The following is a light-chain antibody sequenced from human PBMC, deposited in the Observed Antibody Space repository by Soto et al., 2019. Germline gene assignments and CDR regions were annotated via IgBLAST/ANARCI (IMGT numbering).Light chain of an antibody. CDR3: QQRSNFLT. CDR1: QSVSRY. V-gene: IGKV3-11*01. CDR2: DAS. Sequence: EFVLTQSPATLSLSPGERATLSCRASQSVSRYLAWYQQKPGQAPRLLIYDASNRATGIPARFSGSGSGTEFTLTISSLEPEDSAVYYCQQRSNFLTFGGGTKVEIK. J-gene: IGKJ4*01.